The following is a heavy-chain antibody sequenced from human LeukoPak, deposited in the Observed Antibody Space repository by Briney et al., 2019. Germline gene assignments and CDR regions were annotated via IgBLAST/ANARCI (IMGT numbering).Heavy chain of an antibody. J-gene: IGHJ5*02. CDR2: ISHSGTT. V-gene: IGHV4-38-2*02. CDR3: VRGRYSSGWFKDKNWFDP. CDR1: GYSISSGYY. D-gene: IGHD6-19*01. Sequence: PSETLSLTCTVSGYSISSGYYWGWIRQPPGKGLEWIGSISHSGTTYYNPSLKSRATISVDTSKNQFSLKLSSVTAADTAVYYCVRGRYSSGWFKDKNWFDPWGQGIPVTVSS.